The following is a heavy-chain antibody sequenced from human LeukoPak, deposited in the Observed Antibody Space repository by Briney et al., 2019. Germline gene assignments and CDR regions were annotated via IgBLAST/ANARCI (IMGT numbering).Heavy chain of an antibody. J-gene: IGHJ5*02. Sequence: PQTLSLTCTVSGGSISSGNYSWSWIRQPPGKGLEWIGYIYYSGSTYYNPSLKSRVTISVDMSKNQFSLKLSSVTAADTAVYYCARATDPDCGGDCYGDWFDPWGQGTLVTVSS. D-gene: IGHD2-21*02. CDR3: ARATDPDCGGDCYGDWFDP. V-gene: IGHV4-30-4*01. CDR1: GGSISSGNYS. CDR2: IYYSGST.